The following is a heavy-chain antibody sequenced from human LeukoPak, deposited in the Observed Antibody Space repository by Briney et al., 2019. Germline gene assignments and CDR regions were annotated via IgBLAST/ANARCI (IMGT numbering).Heavy chain of an antibody. J-gene: IGHJ4*02. Sequence: GGSLRLSCAASGFTLSDHYIDWVRQAPGKGLEWVGRTRNKAMSYTTEYAASVRGRFTISRDNSKNLLYLQMNSLKTEDTAVYYCTTDEDRHSSGPFGYWGQGTLVTVSS. CDR3: TTDEDRHSSGPFGY. V-gene: IGHV3-72*01. CDR1: GFTLSDHY. CDR2: TRNKAMSYTT. D-gene: IGHD6-19*01.